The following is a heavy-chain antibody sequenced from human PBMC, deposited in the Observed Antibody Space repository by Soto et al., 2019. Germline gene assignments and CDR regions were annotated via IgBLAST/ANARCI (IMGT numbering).Heavy chain of an antibody. V-gene: IGHV4-4*07. Sequence: SETLSLTCTVSGGSISSYYWSWIRQPAGKGLEWIGRIYTSGSTNYNPSLKSRVTMSVDTSKNQFSLKLSSVTAADTAVYYCARDREEYYYYYYGMDVWGQGTTVTVSS. CDR1: GGSISSYY. D-gene: IGHD1-26*01. CDR2: IYTSGST. CDR3: ARDREEYYYYYYGMDV. J-gene: IGHJ6*02.